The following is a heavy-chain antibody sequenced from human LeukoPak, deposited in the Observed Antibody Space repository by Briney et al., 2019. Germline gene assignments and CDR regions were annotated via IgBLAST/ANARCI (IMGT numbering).Heavy chain of an antibody. CDR3: ARGRLQLRFLEWLHNWFDP. D-gene: IGHD3-3*01. V-gene: IGHV4-30-2*01. Sequence: SQTLSLTCVVSGGSISSGAYSWSWIRQPPGQGLEWIGYISHSGSTYYNPSLKSRVTISVDTSKNQFSLKLSSVTAADTAVYYCARGRLQLRFLEWLHNWFDPWGQGTLVTVSS. CDR1: GGSISSGAYS. CDR2: ISHSGST. J-gene: IGHJ5*02.